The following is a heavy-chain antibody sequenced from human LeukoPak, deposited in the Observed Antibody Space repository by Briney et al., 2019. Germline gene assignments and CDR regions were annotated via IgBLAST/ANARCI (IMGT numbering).Heavy chain of an antibody. CDR2: ISAYNGNT. CDR1: GYTFTSYG. V-gene: IGHV1-18*01. J-gene: IGHJ4*02. Sequence: ASVKVSCKASGYTFTSYGISWVRQAPGQGLEWMGWISAYNGNTNYAQKLQGRVTMTTDTSTSTAYMELRSLRSDDTAVYYCARGSSFVSPTGLPFMYYFDYWGQGTLVTVSS. CDR3: ARGSSFVSPTGLPFMYYFDY. D-gene: IGHD6-6*01.